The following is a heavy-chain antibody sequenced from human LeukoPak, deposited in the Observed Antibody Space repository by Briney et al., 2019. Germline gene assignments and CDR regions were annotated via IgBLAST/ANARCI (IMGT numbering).Heavy chain of an antibody. CDR3: AKDLSYDYVWGSYRYTITAFDI. V-gene: IGHV3-23*01. CDR1: GFTFSSYG. D-gene: IGHD3-16*02. J-gene: IGHJ3*02. CDR2: ISGRSGSS. Sequence: GSLRLSCAASGFTFSSYGMSWVRQAPGKGLEWVSAISGRSGSSYYADSVKGRFTISRDNSKNTLYLQMNSLRAEDTAVYYCAKDLSYDYVWGSYRYTITAFDIWGQGTMVTVSS.